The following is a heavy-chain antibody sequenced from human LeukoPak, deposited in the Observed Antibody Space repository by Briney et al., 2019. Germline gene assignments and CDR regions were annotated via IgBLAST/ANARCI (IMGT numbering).Heavy chain of an antibody. J-gene: IGHJ5*02. D-gene: IGHD6-13*01. Sequence: GASVKVSCKASGYTFTSYGISWVRQAPGQGLEWMGWISAYNGNTNYAQKLQGRVTMTTDTSTSTAYMELRSLRSDDTAVYYCARVTPTIAAAGLNWFDPWGQGTLVTVSS. CDR2: ISAYNGNT. CDR3: ARVTPTIAAAGLNWFDP. V-gene: IGHV1-18*01. CDR1: GYTFTSYG.